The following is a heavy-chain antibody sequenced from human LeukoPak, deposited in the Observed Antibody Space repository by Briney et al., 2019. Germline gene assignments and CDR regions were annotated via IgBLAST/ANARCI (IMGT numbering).Heavy chain of an antibody. V-gene: IGHV3-21*01. J-gene: IGHJ4*02. CDR2: SSSSSSYI. CDR1: GFTFSSYS. Sequence: GGSLRLSCAASGFTFSSYSMNWVRQAPGKGLEWVSSSSSSSSYIYYADSVKGRFTISRDNAKNSLYLQMNSLRAEDTAVYYCARSPQYYYDSSGYYCEHWGQGSLVTVSS. CDR3: ARSPQYYYDSSGYYCEH. D-gene: IGHD3-22*01.